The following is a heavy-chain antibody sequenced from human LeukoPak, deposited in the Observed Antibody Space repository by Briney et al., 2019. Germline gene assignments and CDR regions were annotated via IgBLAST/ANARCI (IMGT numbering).Heavy chain of an antibody. Sequence: SETLSLTCTVSGGSISSYYWSWIRQPPGKGLEWIGYIYYSGSTNYNPSLKSRVTISVDTSKNQFSLKLSSVTAADTAVYYCAREDFWSGSNWFDPWGQGTLVTVSS. D-gene: IGHD3-3*01. CDR1: GGSISSYY. J-gene: IGHJ5*02. V-gene: IGHV4-59*12. CDR2: IYYSGST. CDR3: AREDFWSGSNWFDP.